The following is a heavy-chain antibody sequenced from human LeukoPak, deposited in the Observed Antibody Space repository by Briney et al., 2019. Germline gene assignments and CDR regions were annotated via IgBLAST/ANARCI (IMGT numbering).Heavy chain of an antibody. CDR2: ISGSGGST. Sequence: PGGSLRLSYAASGFTFSSYAMSWVRQAPGKGLEWVSAISGSGGSTYYADSVKGRFTISRDNSKNTLYLQMNSLRAEDTAVYYCAKDLVLMVYAPGGYFDYWGQGTLVTVSS. J-gene: IGHJ4*02. CDR3: AKDLVLMVYAPGGYFDY. D-gene: IGHD2-8*01. CDR1: GFTFSSYA. V-gene: IGHV3-23*01.